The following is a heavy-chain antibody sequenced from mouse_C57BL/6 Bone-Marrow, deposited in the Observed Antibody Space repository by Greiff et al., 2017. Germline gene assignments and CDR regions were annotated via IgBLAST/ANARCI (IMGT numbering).Heavy chain of an antibody. J-gene: IGHJ1*03. CDR1: GYTFTSYW. V-gene: IGHV1-69*01. CDR3: VRGGGNWYFDV. Sequence: QVQLQQPGAELVMPGASVKLSCKASGYTFTSYWMHWVKQRPGQGLEWIGEIDPSDSYTNYNQKFKGKSTLTVDKSSSTAYMQLSSLTSEDSAVYYWVRGGGNWYFDVWGTGTTVTVSS. CDR2: IDPSDSYT.